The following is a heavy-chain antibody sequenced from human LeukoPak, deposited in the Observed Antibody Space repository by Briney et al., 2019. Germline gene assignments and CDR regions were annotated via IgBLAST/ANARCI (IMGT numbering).Heavy chain of an antibody. CDR1: GFTFSRYL. CDR3: ARPAYCGGDCYFYFDY. Sequence: GGSLRLSCAASGFTFSRYLMSWVRQAPGKGLEWVASIKQDGNVKYYVDSVKGRFTISRDNAKNSLYLQMNSLRAEDTAVYYCARPAYCGGDCYFYFDYWGQGTLVTVSS. CDR2: IKQDGNVK. D-gene: IGHD2-21*02. J-gene: IGHJ4*02. V-gene: IGHV3-7*01.